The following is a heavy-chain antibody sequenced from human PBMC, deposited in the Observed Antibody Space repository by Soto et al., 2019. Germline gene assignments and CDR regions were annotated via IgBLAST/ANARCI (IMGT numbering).Heavy chain of an antibody. CDR1: GYTFTSCN. J-gene: IGHJ4*02. V-gene: IGHV1-46*01. CDR2: INPSGGGA. CDR3: AGASSGTYRLDY. Sequence: ASVKVSCKASGYTFTSCNIHWVRQAPGQGLEWMGVINPSGGGASYAQSFQGRVTLTRDTSTSTVYMELNSLRSEDTAVYYCAGASSGTYRLDYWGQGTLVTVSS. D-gene: IGHD1-26*01.